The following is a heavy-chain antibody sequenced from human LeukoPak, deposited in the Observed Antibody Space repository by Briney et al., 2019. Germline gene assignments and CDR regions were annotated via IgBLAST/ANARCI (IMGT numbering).Heavy chain of an antibody. Sequence: SETLSLTCAVYGGSFSGYYWSWIRQPPGKGLEWIGEINHSGSTNYNPSLKSRVTISVDTSKNQFSLKLSSVTAADTAVHYCARDQGSIILGYFDYWGQGTLVTVSS. J-gene: IGHJ4*02. D-gene: IGHD1-14*01. CDR1: GGSFSGYY. V-gene: IGHV4-34*01. CDR3: ARDQGSIILGYFDY. CDR2: INHSGST.